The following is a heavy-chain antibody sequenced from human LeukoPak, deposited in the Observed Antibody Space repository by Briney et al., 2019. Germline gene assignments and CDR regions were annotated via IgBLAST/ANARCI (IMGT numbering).Heavy chain of an antibody. Sequence: GGSLRLSCAASGFTFSSYAMSWVRQAPGEGLEWVSAISGSGGSTYYADSVRGRFTISRDNSKNTLYLQMNSLRAVDTGVYYCAKGTDAYDSSGYYYFDYWGQGTLVTVSS. D-gene: IGHD3-22*01. CDR2: ISGSGGST. CDR1: GFTFSSYA. V-gene: IGHV3-23*01. J-gene: IGHJ4*02. CDR3: AKGTDAYDSSGYYYFDY.